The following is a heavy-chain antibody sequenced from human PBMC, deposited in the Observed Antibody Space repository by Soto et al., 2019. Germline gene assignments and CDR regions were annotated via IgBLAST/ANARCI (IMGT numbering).Heavy chain of an antibody. D-gene: IGHD3-10*01. CDR3: ARGGGTRYGSGNTWFDP. V-gene: IGHV1-69*01. J-gene: IGHJ5*02. Sequence: QVQLVQSGAEVKKPGSSVKVSCKASGGTFSSYAISWVRQAPGQGLEWMGGIIPIFGTANYAQKFQGRVTITADESTSTAYMELSSVRSEDTAVYYCARGGGTRYGSGNTWFDPWGQGTLVTVSS. CDR2: IIPIFGTA. CDR1: GGTFSSYA.